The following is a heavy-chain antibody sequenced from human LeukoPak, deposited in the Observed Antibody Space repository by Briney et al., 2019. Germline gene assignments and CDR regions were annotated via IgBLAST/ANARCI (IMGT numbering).Heavy chain of an antibody. D-gene: IGHD1-26*01. J-gene: IGHJ4*02. V-gene: IGHV3-23*01. CDR2: ISTSGVST. Sequence: PGGSLRLSCAASGFTFSSYAMSWVRQAAGKGLEWVSSISTSGVSTNYADSVKGRFTISRDNSKSMVYLQMNSLRAEDTAVYYCAKNSIGTYLDYWGQGILVTISS. CDR3: AKNSIGTYLDY. CDR1: GFTFSSYA.